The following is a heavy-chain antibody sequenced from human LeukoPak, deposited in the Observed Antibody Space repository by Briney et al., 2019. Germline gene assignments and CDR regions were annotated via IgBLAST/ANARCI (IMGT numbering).Heavy chain of an antibody. Sequence: ASVEVSCKVSGYTLPELSMHWVRLAPGEGLEWVGGFDHEDGEAIYAQKFQGRVTLTEDTSTDTTYMELSSLRSEDTAVYFCATAAWDGNFYFDSWGQGTLVTVSS. D-gene: IGHD1-26*01. CDR3: ATAAWDGNFYFDS. V-gene: IGHV1-24*01. CDR2: FDHEDGEA. J-gene: IGHJ4*02. CDR1: GYTLPELS.